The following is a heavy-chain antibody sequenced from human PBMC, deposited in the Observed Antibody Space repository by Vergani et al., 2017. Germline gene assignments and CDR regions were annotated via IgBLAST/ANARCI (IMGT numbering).Heavy chain of an antibody. V-gene: IGHV4-61*02. CDR2: ISASGNA. J-gene: IGHJ3*01. CDR3: AGRSGGYSGGKVHPLRTAFDV. Sequence: QVQLQASGPGRVKPSQTLSLTCTMSGGSISAGYYFWSWIRQPAGKVLEWLGHISASGNASHSPSLKTRVSMSVDTSKNQFSLTVTSVTAADTAIYFCAGRSGGYSGGKVHPLRTAFDVWGHGTVVTVSS. D-gene: IGHD6-19*01. CDR1: GGSISAGYYF.